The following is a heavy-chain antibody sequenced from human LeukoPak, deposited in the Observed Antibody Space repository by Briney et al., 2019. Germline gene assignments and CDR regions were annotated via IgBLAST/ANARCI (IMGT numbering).Heavy chain of an antibody. CDR3: ARGYYYDSSGLSFDY. Sequence: SETLSLTCTVSGGSISSYYWTWIRQPPGKGLEWIGSIYYSGSTYYNPSLKSRVTISVDTSKNQFSLKLGSVTAADTAVYYCARGYYYDSSGLSFDYWGQGTLVTVSS. CDR1: GGSISSYY. D-gene: IGHD3-22*01. V-gene: IGHV4-39*07. J-gene: IGHJ4*02. CDR2: IYYSGST.